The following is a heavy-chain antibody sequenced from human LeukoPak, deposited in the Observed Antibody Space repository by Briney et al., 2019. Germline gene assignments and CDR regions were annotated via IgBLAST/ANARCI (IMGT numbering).Heavy chain of an antibody. Sequence: SETLSLTCAVYGGSFSGYYWSWIRQPPGKGLEWIGEINHSGSTNYNPSLKSRVTISVDTSKNQFSLKLSSVTAADTAVYYCARGPRGQITRHTPKDLYYLDYWGQGTLVTVSS. J-gene: IGHJ4*02. CDR2: INHSGST. D-gene: IGHD3-16*01. CDR1: GGSFSGYY. CDR3: ARGPRGQITRHTPKDLYYLDY. V-gene: IGHV4-34*01.